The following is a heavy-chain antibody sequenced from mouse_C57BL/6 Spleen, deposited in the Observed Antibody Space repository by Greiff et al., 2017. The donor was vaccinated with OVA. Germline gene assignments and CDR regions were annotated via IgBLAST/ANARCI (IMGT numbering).Heavy chain of an antibody. J-gene: IGHJ2*01. V-gene: IGHV14-4*01. D-gene: IGHD2-4*01. CDR1: GFNIKDDY. CDR3: TTDDYDGGDFDY. Sequence: EVKLQESGAELVRPGASVKLSCTASGFNIKDDYMHWVKQRPEQGLEWIGWIDPENGDTEYASKFQGTATITADTSSNTAYLQLSSLTSEDTAVYYGTTDDYDGGDFDYWGQGTTLTVSS. CDR2: IDPENGDT.